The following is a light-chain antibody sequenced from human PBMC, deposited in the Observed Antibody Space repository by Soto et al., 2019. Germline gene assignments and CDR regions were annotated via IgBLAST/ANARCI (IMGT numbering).Light chain of an antibody. J-gene: IGKJ1*01. CDR3: QQYNSYPWT. CDR1: QSIINW. Sequence: DIQMTRSPSTLSASVGDRVTIASRASQSIINWLAWYQQKPGKAPKLLIYKASGLESGVPSRFSGSGSGTEFTLTISSLQPDDFATYYCQQYNSYPWTFGQGTRVEVK. CDR2: KAS. V-gene: IGKV1-5*03.